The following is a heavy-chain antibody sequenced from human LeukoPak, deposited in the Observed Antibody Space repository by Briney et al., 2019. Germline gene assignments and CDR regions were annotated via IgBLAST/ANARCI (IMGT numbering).Heavy chain of an antibody. CDR1: GFTFNNYW. D-gene: IGHD2-15*01. Sequence: PGGALRLSCAGSGFTFNNYWMHWGRQAPGKGVGWVSRINSDGSTPSYADSVKGRFTISRDNAKNTLYLQMNSLRAEDTAVYYCARDSGGIGYFDYWGQGTLVTVSS. CDR2: INSDGSTP. J-gene: IGHJ4*02. V-gene: IGHV3-74*01. CDR3: ARDSGGIGYFDY.